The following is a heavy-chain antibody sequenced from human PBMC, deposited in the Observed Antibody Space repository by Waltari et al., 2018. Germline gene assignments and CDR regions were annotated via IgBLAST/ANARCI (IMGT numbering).Heavy chain of an antibody. CDR1: GGSIRSSSYC. D-gene: IGHD6-6*01. J-gene: IGHJ4*02. CDR2: IYYSGNT. Sequence: QLQLQESGPGLVTPSETLSLSCTVSGGSIRSSSYCWGWVRQPPGKGLECLATIYYSGNTFYNPSIKSRATLSIDTSKNEFSLKLSSVTAADTAVYYCAREPSSEMGFDYWGQGTLVSVSS. CDR3: AREPSSEMGFDY. V-gene: IGHV4-39*07.